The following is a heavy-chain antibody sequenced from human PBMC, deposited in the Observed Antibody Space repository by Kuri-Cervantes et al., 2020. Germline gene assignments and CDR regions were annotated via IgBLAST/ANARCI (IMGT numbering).Heavy chain of an antibody. CDR1: GGSISSSSYY. V-gene: IGHV4-39*07. Sequence: SETLSLTCTVSGGSISSSSYYWGWIRQPPGKGLEWIGSIYYSGSTYYNPSLKSRVTISVDTSKNQFSLRLSSVTAADTAVYYRARDPPGPGSYLDFWGQGSMVTVSS. D-gene: IGHD3-10*01. J-gene: IGHJ3*01. CDR3: ARDPPGPGSYLDF. CDR2: IYYSGST.